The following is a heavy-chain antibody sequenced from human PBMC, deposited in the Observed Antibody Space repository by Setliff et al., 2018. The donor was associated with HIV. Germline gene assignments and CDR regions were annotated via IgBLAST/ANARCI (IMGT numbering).Heavy chain of an antibody. V-gene: IGHV1-3*03. Sequence: ASVKVSCKTSGCSFVTYSMHWLRQAPGQRLQWIGWLNPGNDGTKYSPEFQGRVTITRDTSASSFYMELSNLREEDMAVYYCARSNVNNWFGPWGQGTLVTVSS. CDR3: ARSNVNNWFGP. CDR2: LNPGNDGT. CDR1: GCSFVTYS. J-gene: IGHJ5*02.